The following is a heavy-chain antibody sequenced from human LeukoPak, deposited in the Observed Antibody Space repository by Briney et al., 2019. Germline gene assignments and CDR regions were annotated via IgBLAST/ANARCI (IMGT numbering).Heavy chain of an antibody. V-gene: IGHV4-61*02. D-gene: IGHD6-19*01. CDR2: IYTSGST. CDR1: GGSISSSSYY. J-gene: IGHJ5*02. Sequence: SETLSLTCTVSGGSISSSSYYWGWIRQPPGKGLEWIGRIYTSGSTNYNPSLKSRVTISVDTSKNQFSLKLSSVTAADTAMYYCARDRGSGWSFDPWGQGTQVTVSS. CDR3: ARDRGSGWSFDP.